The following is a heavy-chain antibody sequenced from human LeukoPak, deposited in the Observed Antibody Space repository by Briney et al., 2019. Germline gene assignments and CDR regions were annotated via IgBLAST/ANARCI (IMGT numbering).Heavy chain of an antibody. V-gene: IGHV4-30-4*08. J-gene: IGHJ4*02. Sequence: PSETLSLTCTVSGGSISSGGYYWSWIRQHPGKGLEWIGYIYCSGSTYYNPSLKSRVTISVDTSKNQFSLKLSSVTAADTAVYYCARVTLYCGGDCSDYWGQGTLVTVSS. CDR1: GGSISSGGYY. CDR3: ARVTLYCGGDCSDY. CDR2: IYCSGST. D-gene: IGHD2-21*01.